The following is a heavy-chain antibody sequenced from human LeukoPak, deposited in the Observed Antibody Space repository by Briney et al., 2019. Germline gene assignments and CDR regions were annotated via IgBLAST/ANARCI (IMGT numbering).Heavy chain of an antibody. CDR1: GYSISSGYY. J-gene: IGHJ5*02. Sequence: SETLSLTCAVSGYSISSGYYWGWIRQPPGKGLEWIGSIYHSGSTYYNPSLKSRVTISVDTSKNQFSLKLSSVTAADTAVYYCARHTKRVGNWFDPWGQGTLVIVSS. D-gene: IGHD1-26*01. V-gene: IGHV4-38-2*01. CDR3: ARHTKRVGNWFDP. CDR2: IYHSGST.